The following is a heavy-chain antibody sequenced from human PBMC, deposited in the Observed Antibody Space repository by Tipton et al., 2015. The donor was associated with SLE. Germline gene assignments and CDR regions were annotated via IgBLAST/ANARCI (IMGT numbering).Heavy chain of an antibody. V-gene: IGHV4-59*11. CDR1: GGSIDYHY. CDR3: ARVKDYHLWVDP. D-gene: IGHD4-11*01. J-gene: IGHJ5*02. CDR2: IHYSGKT. Sequence: TLSLTCTVSGGSIDYHYWSWIRQTPGKGLEYIGFIHYSGKTDSHPSLKSRVTMSVDTSKNQFSLRLSSVTTADTAVYYCARVKDYHLWVDPWGQGTLVTVSS.